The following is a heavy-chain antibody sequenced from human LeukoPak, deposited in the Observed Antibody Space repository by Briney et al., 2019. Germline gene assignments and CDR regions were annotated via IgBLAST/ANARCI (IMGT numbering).Heavy chain of an antibody. CDR3: ARVGYTSGWYDY. CDR1: GFTFSNYA. J-gene: IGHJ4*02. V-gene: IGHV3-64*02. CDR2: ISSDGDST. Sequence: PGGSLRLSCAASGFTFSNYAMHWVRQAPGKGLEYVSAISSDGDSTYYADSVKGRFTISRDNSKNTPSLQMGSLRAEDMAVYYCARVGYTSGWYDYWGQGTLVTVSS. D-gene: IGHD6-19*01.